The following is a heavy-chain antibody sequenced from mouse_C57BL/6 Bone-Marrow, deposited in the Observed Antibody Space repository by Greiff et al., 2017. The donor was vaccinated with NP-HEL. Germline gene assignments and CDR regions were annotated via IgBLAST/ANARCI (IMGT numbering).Heavy chain of an antibody. D-gene: IGHD2-5*01. J-gene: IGHJ4*01. Sequence: EVQLVESGGDLVKPGGSLKLSCAASGFTFSSYGMSWVRQTPDKRLEWVATISSGGSYTYYPDSVKGRFTISRDNAKNTLYLQMSSLKSEDTAMYYCARQGYSNYEGAMDDWGQGTSVTVSS. V-gene: IGHV5-6*01. CDR3: ARQGYSNYEGAMDD. CDR2: ISSGGSYT. CDR1: GFTFSSYG.